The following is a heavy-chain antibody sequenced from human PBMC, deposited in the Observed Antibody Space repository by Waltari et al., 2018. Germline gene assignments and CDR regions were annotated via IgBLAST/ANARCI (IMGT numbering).Heavy chain of an antibody. J-gene: IGHJ4*02. CDR1: GFGVSSSY. CDR2: IHSGGNP. D-gene: IGHD4-17*01. Sequence: EVQLVEAGGGFLQRGGSLRGSCAGSGFGVSSSYMNWVRQAPGKGLEWVSAIHSGGNPYYADSVKGRFTISRDNSKNTLYLQMNSLRAEDTALYYCAKDRSYGHSLANWGQGTLVTVSS. V-gene: IGHV3-53*01. CDR3: AKDRSYGHSLAN.